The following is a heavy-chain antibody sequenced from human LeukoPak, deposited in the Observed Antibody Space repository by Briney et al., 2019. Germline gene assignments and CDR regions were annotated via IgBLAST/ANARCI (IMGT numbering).Heavy chain of an antibody. Sequence: ASVKVSCKASGGTFGSYAISWVRQAPGQGLEWMGRIIPIFGIANYAQKFQGRVTITADKSTSTAYMELSSLRSEDTAVYYCARENRVVVAANYYYYGMDVWGQGTTVTVSS. V-gene: IGHV1-69*04. D-gene: IGHD2-15*01. J-gene: IGHJ6*02. CDR1: GGTFGSYA. CDR2: IIPIFGIA. CDR3: ARENRVVVAANYYYYGMDV.